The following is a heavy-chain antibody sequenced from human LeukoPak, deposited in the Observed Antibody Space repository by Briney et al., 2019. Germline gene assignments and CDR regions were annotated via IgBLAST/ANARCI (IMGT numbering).Heavy chain of an antibody. CDR3: ARDIATTPVY. Sequence: GGSLRLSCTASGFTFSNYWMHWVRQAPGKGLVWVSRITNDGSGATYADSVKGRFTISRDNAKNTVYLQMNSLRAEDTAVYYCARDIATTPVYWGRGTLVTVPS. J-gene: IGHJ4*02. CDR1: GFTFSNYW. D-gene: IGHD5-12*01. V-gene: IGHV3-74*01. CDR2: ITNDGSGA.